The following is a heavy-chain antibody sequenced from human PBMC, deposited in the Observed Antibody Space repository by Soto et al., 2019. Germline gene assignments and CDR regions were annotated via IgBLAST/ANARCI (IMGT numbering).Heavy chain of an antibody. CDR3: AREIMPLTNDWYFDL. CDR2: IFDSGST. Sequence: SETLSLTCTVSGGSISGGVHSWSWIRQPSGKGLEWIGHIFDSGSTYYNPSLKSRLTISVDTSKNQFSLRLSSVTAADTAVYYCAREIMPLTNDWYFDLWGRGTLVTVSS. D-gene: IGHD2-8*01. CDR1: GGSISGGVHS. J-gene: IGHJ2*01. V-gene: IGHV4-30-4*01.